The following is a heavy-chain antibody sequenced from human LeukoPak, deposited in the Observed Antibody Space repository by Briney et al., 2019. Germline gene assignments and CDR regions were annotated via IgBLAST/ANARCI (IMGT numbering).Heavy chain of an antibody. J-gene: IGHJ6*02. D-gene: IGHD2-2*01. V-gene: IGHV1-46*01. Sequence: GASVKVSCKASGYTFTSYYVHWVRQAPGQGLEWMGIINPSGGSTSYAQKFQGRVTMTRDTSTSTVYMELSSLRSEDTAVYYCARGAGVVPALYYYYYGMDVWGQGTTVTVSS. CDR2: INPSGGST. CDR3: ARGAGVVPALYYYYYGMDV. CDR1: GYTFTSYY.